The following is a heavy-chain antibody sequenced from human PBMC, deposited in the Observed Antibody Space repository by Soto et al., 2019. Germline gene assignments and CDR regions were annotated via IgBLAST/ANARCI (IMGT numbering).Heavy chain of an antibody. J-gene: IGHJ6*01. D-gene: IGHD3-3*01. CDR3: ASGYYDFWSGYRSLDV. Sequence: SETLSLTCAVYGGSFSGYYWNWIRQPPGKGLEWIGEINHSGSANYNPSLKSRVTISVDTYKNQFSLKLSSVTAADTAVYYCASGYYDFWSGYRSLDVWGQGTTVTVSS. V-gene: IGHV4-34*01. CDR2: INHSGSA. CDR1: GGSFSGYY.